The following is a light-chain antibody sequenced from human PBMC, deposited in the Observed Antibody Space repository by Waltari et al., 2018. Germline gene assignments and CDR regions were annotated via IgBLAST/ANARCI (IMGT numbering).Light chain of an antibody. V-gene: IGLV1-51*01. CDR3: GTWDDSLRAGV. Sequence: QSVLTQPPSVSAAPGQKVTISCSGISSNIGTSYVSWYQQLPGTAPKLLIFNNNERPSGIPDRFSGSKSGTSATLGITGLQTGDEADYYCGTWDDSLRAGVFGGGTKLTVL. CDR1: SSNIGTSY. CDR2: NNN. J-gene: IGLJ2*01.